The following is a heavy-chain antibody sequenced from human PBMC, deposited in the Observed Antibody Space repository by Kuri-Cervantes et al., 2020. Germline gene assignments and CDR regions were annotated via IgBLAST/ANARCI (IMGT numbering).Heavy chain of an antibody. V-gene: IGHV4-30-2*01. CDR2: IYHSGST. CDR3: ARAPGDYGLEGNNWFDP. J-gene: IGHJ5*02. Sequence: LRLSCTVSGGSFTSDYWSWIRQPPGKGLEWIGYIYHSGSTYYNPSLKSRVTISVDRSKNQFSLKLSSVTAADTAVYYCARAPGDYGLEGNNWFDPWGQGTLVTVYS. CDR1: GGSFTSDY. D-gene: IGHD4-17*01.